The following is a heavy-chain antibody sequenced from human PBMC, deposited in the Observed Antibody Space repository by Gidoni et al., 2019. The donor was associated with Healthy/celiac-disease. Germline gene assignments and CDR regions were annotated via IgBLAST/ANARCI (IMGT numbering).Heavy chain of an antibody. CDR2: ISGSGGST. V-gene: IGHV3-23*01. CDR3: AKDPGHIVVVMMGY. J-gene: IGHJ4*02. Sequence: EVQLLESGGGLVQPGGALRLSWAASGATCSSYAMSWVRQAPGKGLEWVSAISGSGGSTYYADSLTGRFTISRDNSKNTLYLQMNSLRAEDTAVYYCAKDPGHIVVVMMGYWGQGTLVTVSS. D-gene: IGHD2-21*01. CDR1: GATCSSYA.